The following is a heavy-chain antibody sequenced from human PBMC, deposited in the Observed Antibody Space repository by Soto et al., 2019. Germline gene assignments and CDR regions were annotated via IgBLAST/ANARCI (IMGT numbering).Heavy chain of an antibody. CDR1: GFTFSSYE. CDR2: ISSSGSTI. V-gene: IGHV3-48*03. CDR3: ARRGVVVPAAIEYFQH. J-gene: IGHJ1*01. D-gene: IGHD2-2*02. Sequence: GGSLRLSCAASGFTFSSYEMNWVRQAPGKGLEWVSYISSSGSTIYYADSVKGRFTISRDNAKNSLYLQMNSLRAEDTAVYYCARRGVVVPAAIEYFQHWGQGTLVTVSS.